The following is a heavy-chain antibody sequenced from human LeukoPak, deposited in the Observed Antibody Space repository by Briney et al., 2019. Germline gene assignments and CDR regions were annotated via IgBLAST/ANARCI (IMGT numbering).Heavy chain of an antibody. CDR3: ARQASDGYNYGPFDS. J-gene: IGHJ5*01. D-gene: IGHD5-24*01. Sequence: PSETLSLTCTVSGGSISSYYWSWIRQPPGKGREWIGYIYYSGSNQYNPSLKSRVTISVDTSKNQFSMKLSSVTAADTAVYFCARQASDGYNYGPFDSWGQGTLVTVSS. CDR1: GGSISSYY. CDR2: IYYSGSN. V-gene: IGHV4-59*08.